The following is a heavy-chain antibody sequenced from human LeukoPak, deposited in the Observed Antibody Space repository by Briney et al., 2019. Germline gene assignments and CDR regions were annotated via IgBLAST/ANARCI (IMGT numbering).Heavy chain of an antibody. J-gene: IGHJ3*02. D-gene: IGHD2-15*01. CDR1: GFTFSGSA. V-gene: IGHV3-73*01. CDR3: TRHEGYCSGGRCYFSHAFDI. CDR2: IRSKTNTYAT. Sequence: GGSLRLSCVASGFTFSGSAMHWVRQASGKGLEWVGHIRSKTNTYATAYAASVKGRFTISRDDSKNTAHLQMNSLKTEDTAVYYCTRHEGYCSGGRCYFSHAFDIWRQGTMVTVSS.